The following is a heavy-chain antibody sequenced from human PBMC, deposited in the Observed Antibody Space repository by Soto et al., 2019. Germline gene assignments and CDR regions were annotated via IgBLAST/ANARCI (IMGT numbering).Heavy chain of an antibody. CDR1: GGSISSYY. D-gene: IGHD2-2*01. Sequence: PSETLSLTCTVSGGSISSYYWSWIRQPPGKGLEWIGYIYYSGSTNYNPSLKSRVTISVDTSKNQFSLKLSSVTAADTAVYYCARGTKGYCSSTSCLTSYYYGMDVWGQGTTVTVSS. V-gene: IGHV4-59*01. J-gene: IGHJ6*02. CDR3: ARGTKGYCSSTSCLTSYYYGMDV. CDR2: IYYSGST.